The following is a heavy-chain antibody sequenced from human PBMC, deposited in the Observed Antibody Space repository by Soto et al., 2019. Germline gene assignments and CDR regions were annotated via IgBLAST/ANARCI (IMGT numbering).Heavy chain of an antibody. CDR2: ISGSGGST. Sequence: EVQLLESGGSLVQPGGSLRLSCAASGFTFSSYAMSWVRQAPGKGLEGVSAISGSGGSTYYADSVKGRFTISRDNSKNTLYLQMNSLRAEDTAVYYCAKEYEYSSGWERIDYWGQGTLVTVSS. D-gene: IGHD6-19*01. J-gene: IGHJ4*02. CDR3: AKEYEYSSGWERIDY. V-gene: IGHV3-23*01. CDR1: GFTFSSYA.